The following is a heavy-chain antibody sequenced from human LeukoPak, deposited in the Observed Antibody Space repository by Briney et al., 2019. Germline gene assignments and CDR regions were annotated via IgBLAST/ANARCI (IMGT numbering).Heavy chain of an antibody. J-gene: IGHJ4*02. CDR1: GFTFSSYE. CDR2: ISSSGSTI. CDR3: ARSYVDTAMALDY. V-gene: IGHV3-48*03. D-gene: IGHD5-18*01. Sequence: GGSLRLSCAAPGFTFSSYEMNWVRQAPGKGLEWVSYISSSGSTIYYADSVKGRFTISRDNAKNSLYLQMNSLRAEDTAVYYCARSYVDTAMALDYWGQGTLVTVSS.